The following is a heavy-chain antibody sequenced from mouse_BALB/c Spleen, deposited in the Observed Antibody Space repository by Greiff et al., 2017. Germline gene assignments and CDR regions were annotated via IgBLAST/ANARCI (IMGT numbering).Heavy chain of an antibody. J-gene: IGHJ2*01. CDR1: GYSFTDYI. V-gene: IGHV1-39*01. CDR3: ARRDDYDAFDY. D-gene: IGHD2-4*01. Sequence: QLQQTGPELVKPGASVKISCKASGYSFTDYIMLWVKQSHGKSLEWIGNINPYYGSTSYNLKFKGKATLTVDKSSSTAYMQLNSLTSEDSAVYYCARRDDYDAFDYWGQGTTLTVSS. CDR2: INPYYGST.